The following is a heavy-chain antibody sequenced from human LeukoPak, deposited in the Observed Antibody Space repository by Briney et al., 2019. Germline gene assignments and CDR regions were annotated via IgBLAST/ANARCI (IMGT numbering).Heavy chain of an antibody. CDR3: ARVEYIVVVPAAGDAFDI. D-gene: IGHD2-2*01. CDR1: GYTFTSYG. V-gene: IGHV1-18*01. Sequence: GASVKVSCKASGYTFTSYGISWVRQAPGQGLEWMGWISAYNGNTNYAQKLQGRVTMTTDTSTSTAYMELRSLRSDDTAVYYCARVEYIVVVPAAGDAFDIWGQGTMVTVSS. CDR2: ISAYNGNT. J-gene: IGHJ3*02.